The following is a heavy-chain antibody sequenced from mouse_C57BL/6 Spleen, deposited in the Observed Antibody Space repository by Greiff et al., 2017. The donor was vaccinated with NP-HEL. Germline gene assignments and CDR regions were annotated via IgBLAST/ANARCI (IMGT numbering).Heavy chain of an antibody. CDR3: ARWATVDPFAY. D-gene: IGHD1-1*01. Sequence: VQLKQPGAELVKPGASVKLSCKASGYTFTSYWMQWVKQRPGQGLEWIGEIDPSDSYTNYNQKFKGKATLTVDTSSSTAYMQLSSLTSEDSAVYYCARWATVDPFAYWGQGTLVTVSA. CDR1: GYTFTSYW. CDR2: IDPSDSYT. V-gene: IGHV1-50*01. J-gene: IGHJ3*01.